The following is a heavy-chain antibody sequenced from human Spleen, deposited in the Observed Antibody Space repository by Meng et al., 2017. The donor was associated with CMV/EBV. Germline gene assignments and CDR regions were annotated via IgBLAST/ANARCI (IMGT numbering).Heavy chain of an antibody. J-gene: IGHJ5*02. V-gene: IGHV1-18*01. Sequence: ASVKVSCKATGGTFSSYAISWVRQAPGQGLEWMGWISAYNGNTNYAQKLQGRVTMTTDTSTSTAYMELRSLRSDDTAVYYCARGPGPLPGYCSSTSCYRFYWFDPWGQGTLVTVSS. CDR3: ARGPGPLPGYCSSTSCYRFYWFDP. CDR1: GGTFSSYA. CDR2: ISAYNGNT. D-gene: IGHD2-2*01.